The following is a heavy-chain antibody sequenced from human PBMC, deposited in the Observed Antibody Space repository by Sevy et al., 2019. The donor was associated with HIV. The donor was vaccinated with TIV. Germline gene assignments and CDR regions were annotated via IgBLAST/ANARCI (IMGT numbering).Heavy chain of an antibody. CDR3: ARDAGYSSSWYLDYFDY. D-gene: IGHD6-13*01. V-gene: IGHV1-18*01. CDR2: ISAYNGNT. J-gene: IGHJ4*02. CDR1: GYTFTSYG. Sequence: ASVKVSCKASGYTFTSYGISWVRQAPGQGLEWMGWISAYNGNTNYAQKLQGRVTMTTDTSTSTAYMELRSLRSDDTAVYYCARDAGYSSSWYLDYFDYSGQGTLVTVSS.